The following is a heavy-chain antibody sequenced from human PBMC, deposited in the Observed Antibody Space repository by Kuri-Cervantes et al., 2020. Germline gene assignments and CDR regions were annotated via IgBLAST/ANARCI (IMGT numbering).Heavy chain of an antibody. V-gene: IGHV4-61*08. CDR2: IYYSGST. CDR1: GFSLSTSGMC. Sequence: LVKPTQTLTLTCTFSGFSLSTSGMCVSWIRQPPGKGLEWIGYIYYSGSTNYNPSLKSRVTISVDTSKNQFSLKLSSVTAADTAVYYCARGRSRITIFGDYYYYMDVWGKGTTVTVSS. CDR3: ARGRSRITIFGDYYYYMDV. D-gene: IGHD3-3*01. J-gene: IGHJ6*03.